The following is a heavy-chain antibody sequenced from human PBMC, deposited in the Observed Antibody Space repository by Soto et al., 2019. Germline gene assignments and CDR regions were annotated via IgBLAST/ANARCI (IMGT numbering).Heavy chain of an antibody. J-gene: IGHJ4*02. D-gene: IGHD3-22*01. CDR1: GYSFATSG. Sequence: QVKLAQSGTEVKKPGASIKVSCKASGYSFATSGMSWVRQAPGQGLEWMGWISAYNGNTNYDQNLQDRVTMTTDTSTNTAYLEVRNLRSDDTAVYYCARAGQYYDASGYANWGQGTLVTVSS. CDR2: ISAYNGNT. CDR3: ARAGQYYDASGYAN. V-gene: IGHV1-18*01.